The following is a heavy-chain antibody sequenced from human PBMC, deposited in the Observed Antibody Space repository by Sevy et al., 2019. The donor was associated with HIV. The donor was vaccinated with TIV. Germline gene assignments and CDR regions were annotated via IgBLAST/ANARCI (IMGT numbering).Heavy chain of an antibody. V-gene: IGHV3-30-3*01. CDR3: ARDRAAHYDFWSGDRHFDY. J-gene: IGHJ4*02. D-gene: IGHD3-3*01. Sequence: GGSLRLSCAASGFTFSSYAMHWVRQAPGKGLEWVAVISYDGSNKYYADSVKGRFTISRDNSKNTLYLQMNSLRAEDTAVYYCARDRAAHYDFWSGDRHFDYWGQGTLVTVSS. CDR1: GFTFSSYA. CDR2: ISYDGSNK.